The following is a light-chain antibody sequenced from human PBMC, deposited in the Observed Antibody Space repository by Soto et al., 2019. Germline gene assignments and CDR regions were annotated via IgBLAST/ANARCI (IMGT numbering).Light chain of an antibody. Sequence: AIQMTQSPSSLSASVGDRVTITGRASQGIRNDLGCYQQKPGKAPKLLIYAASTLQSGVPSRFSGSGSGTDFTLTISSLQPEDFATYYCLQDDNYPLTFGGGTKVEIK. CDR3: LQDDNYPLT. J-gene: IGKJ4*01. CDR2: AAS. CDR1: QGIRND. V-gene: IGKV1-6*01.